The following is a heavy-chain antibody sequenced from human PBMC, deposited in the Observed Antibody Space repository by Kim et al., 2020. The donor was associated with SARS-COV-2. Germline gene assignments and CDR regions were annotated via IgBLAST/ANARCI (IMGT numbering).Heavy chain of an antibody. Sequence: GESLKISCKGSGYSFTSYWIGWVRQMPGKGLEWMGIIYPGDSDTRYSPSFQGQVTISADKSISTAYLQWSSLKASDTAMYHCARRNTYDISVHPHPYYFDYWGQGTLVTVSS. CDR3: ARRNTYDISVHPHPYYFDY. J-gene: IGHJ4*02. D-gene: IGHD3-9*01. V-gene: IGHV5-51*01. CDR2: IYPGDSDT. CDR1: GYSFTSYW.